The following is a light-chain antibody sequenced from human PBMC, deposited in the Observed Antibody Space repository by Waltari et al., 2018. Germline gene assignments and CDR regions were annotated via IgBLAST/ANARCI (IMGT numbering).Light chain of an antibody. J-gene: IGLJ3*02. CDR1: SSDVGGSEY. Sequence: QSALTQPASVSGSPGQSITISCTGTSSDVGGSEYVSWYQQYPGKAPKLMIYEVRNRPSGVSNRFSGSKSGNTASLTISGLQAEDGADYYCSSVTRSSTWVFGGGTKLTVL. CDR3: SSVTRSSTWV. V-gene: IGLV2-14*01. CDR2: EVR.